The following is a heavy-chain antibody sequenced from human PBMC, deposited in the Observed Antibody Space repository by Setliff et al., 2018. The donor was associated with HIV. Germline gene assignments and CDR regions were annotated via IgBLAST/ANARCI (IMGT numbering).Heavy chain of an antibody. CDR3: ARDFTYDNSDSLTGFGMDV. D-gene: IGHD3-22*01. J-gene: IGHJ6*02. CDR2: IYYGRSA. CDR1: GGSISSYS. V-gene: IGHV4-59*01. Sequence: SETLSLTCTVSGGSISSYSWSWIRQVPGKGLEWIGNIYYGRSANYKPSLKSRVAISTDWHRNQLSLELRSVTGADTAVYYCARDFTYDNSDSLTGFGMDVWGQGTTVTVPS.